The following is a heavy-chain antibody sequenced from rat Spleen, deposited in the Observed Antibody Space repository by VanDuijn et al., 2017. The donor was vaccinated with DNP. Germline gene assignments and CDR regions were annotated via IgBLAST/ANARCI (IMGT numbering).Heavy chain of an antibody. D-gene: IGHD1-12*01. Sequence: EVQLVESGGGLVQPGRSLKLSCAASGFTFSNYGMAWVRQAPTKGLEWVATISHDGSRAYYRDSVKGRFTVSRDNAVSSLDLQMDSLRSEDTATYYCARHRTIMPYYYAMDAWGQGASVTVSS. CDR1: GFTFSNYG. V-gene: IGHV5-29*01. CDR2: ISHDGSRA. J-gene: IGHJ4*01. CDR3: ARHRTIMPYYYAMDA.